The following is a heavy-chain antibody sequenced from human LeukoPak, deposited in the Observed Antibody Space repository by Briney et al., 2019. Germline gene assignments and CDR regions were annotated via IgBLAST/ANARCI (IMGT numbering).Heavy chain of an antibody. J-gene: IGHJ4*02. CDR1: GYTFTTYA. CDR2: IDPNSGGT. V-gene: IGHV1-2*02. Sequence: GASVKVSCKASGYTFTTYAMNWVRQAPGQGLEWMGWIDPNSGGTNYAQKFQGRVTMTRDTSISTAYMELSRLRSDDTAVYYCARAYCGGDCHFDYWGQGTLVTVSS. D-gene: IGHD2-21*02. CDR3: ARAYCGGDCHFDY.